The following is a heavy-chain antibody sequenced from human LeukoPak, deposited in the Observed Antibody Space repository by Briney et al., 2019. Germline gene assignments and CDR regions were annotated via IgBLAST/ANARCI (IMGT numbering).Heavy chain of an antibody. CDR2: IYHSGST. CDR1: GGPISSGGYS. D-gene: IGHD3-22*01. CDR3: ARAPYYYDSSGYYRLLAFDY. J-gene: IGHJ4*02. Sequence: PSETLSLTCAVSGGPISSGGYSWSWIRQPPGKGLEWIGYIYHSGSTYYNPSLKSRVTISVDTSKNQFSLKLSSVTAADTAVYYCARAPYYYDSSGYYRLLAFDYWGQGTLVTVSS. V-gene: IGHV4-30-2*01.